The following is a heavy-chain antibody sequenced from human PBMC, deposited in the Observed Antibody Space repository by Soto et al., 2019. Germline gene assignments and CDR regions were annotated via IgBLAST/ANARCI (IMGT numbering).Heavy chain of an antibody. CDR3: ARGYGDSPARRFDS. CDR2: ITSRFGTA. D-gene: IGHD4-17*01. J-gene: IGHJ4*02. Sequence: QVQLVQSGAEVKKPGSSVKVSCKASGGTFSSETISWVRQAPGQGLEWVGGITSRFGTANHAQKFQGRVTVTADESTSTVYMELSSISSDDTAVYYCARGYGDSPARRFDSWGQGTLVTVSS. V-gene: IGHV1-69*01. CDR1: GGTFSSET.